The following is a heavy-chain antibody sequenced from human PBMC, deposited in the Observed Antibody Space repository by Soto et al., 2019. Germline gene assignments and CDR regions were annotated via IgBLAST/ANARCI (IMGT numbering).Heavy chain of an antibody. CDR2: IYHTGTT. Sequence: QVQLQESGPGLVKPSETLSLTCAVSGGSISTSNWWSWVRQPPEKGLDWIGEIYHTGTTNYNPSFKNRITISPHTSKNHLSLKLSSVTAADTAVYYCARGIRTWGEYVHDSFDPWGQGTLVTVSS. CDR3: ARGIRTWGEYVHDSFDP. CDR1: GGSISTSNW. V-gene: IGHV4-4*02. J-gene: IGHJ5*02. D-gene: IGHD3-16*01.